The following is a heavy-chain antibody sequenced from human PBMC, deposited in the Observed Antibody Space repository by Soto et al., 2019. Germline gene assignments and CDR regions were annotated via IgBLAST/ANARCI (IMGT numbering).Heavy chain of an antibody. D-gene: IGHD3-10*01. CDR1: GFTYPSYD. CDR2: MGGAGAR. CDR3: TRGTFGVGMDL. V-gene: IGHV3-13*01. Sequence: GGSLRLSCPAFGFTYPSYDMVWVRLVAGKGLEWVSSMGGAGAREYACSLTRRFTISRDKARNSLYLQMDSLRVGDTAVYYCTRGTFGVGMDLWGQGTPVNVSS. J-gene: IGHJ6*01.